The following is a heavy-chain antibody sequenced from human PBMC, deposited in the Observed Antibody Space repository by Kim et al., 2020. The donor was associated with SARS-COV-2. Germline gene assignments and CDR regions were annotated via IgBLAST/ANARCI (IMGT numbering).Heavy chain of an antibody. CDR3: ARDRSGRTDYYYGMDV. J-gene: IGHJ6*02. V-gene: IGHV3-21*01. Sequence: SVKGRFTISRENAKNSLYLQMNSLRAEDTAVYYCARDRSGRTDYYYGMDVWGQGTTVTVSS. D-gene: IGHD6-19*01.